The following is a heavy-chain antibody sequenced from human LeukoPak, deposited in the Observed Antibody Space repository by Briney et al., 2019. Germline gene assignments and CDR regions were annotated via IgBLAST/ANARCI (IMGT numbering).Heavy chain of an antibody. CDR2: ISYDGTEK. CDR1: GFTFGAYA. J-gene: IGHJ4*02. CDR3: ARDISARTTDPSGATFLDY. V-gene: IGHV3-30-3*01. D-gene: IGHD6-6*01. Sequence: GGSLRLSCAASGFTFGAYAIHWVRQAPSKGLEWVAVISYDGTEKFYADSLKGRFTISRDNSNNILFLHMSSLRIEDTAVYYCARDISARTTDPSGATFLDYWGQGTLVTVSS.